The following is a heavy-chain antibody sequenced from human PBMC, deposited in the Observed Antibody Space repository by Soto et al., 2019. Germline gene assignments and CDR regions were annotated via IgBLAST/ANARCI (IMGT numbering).Heavy chain of an antibody. J-gene: IGHJ6*02. CDR2: IIPIFGTA. V-gene: IGHV1-69*01. D-gene: IGHD1-20*01. CDR1: GGTFSSYA. CDR3: ARDDSRAGITGIVAYYYYGMDV. Sequence: QVQLVQSGAEVKKPGSSVKVSCKASGGTFSSYAISWVRQAPGQGLEWMGGIIPIFGTANYAQKFQGRVTITADESTSTDYMELSSLRSEDTAVYYCARDDSRAGITGIVAYYYYGMDVWGQGTTVTVSS.